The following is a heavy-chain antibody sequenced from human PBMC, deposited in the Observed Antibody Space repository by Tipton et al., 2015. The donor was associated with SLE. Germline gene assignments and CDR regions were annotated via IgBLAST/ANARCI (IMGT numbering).Heavy chain of an antibody. CDR3: ARERGGVFDS. CDR2: IYTSGST. CDR1: GGSVSSNPHY. V-gene: IGHV4-61*09. Sequence: LRLSCTVSGGSVSSNPHYWSWIRQPAGKGLEWIGYIYTSGSTNYNPSLKSRVTISVDTSKNQFSLKLSSVTAADTAVYYCARERGGVFDSWGQGTLVTVSS. J-gene: IGHJ5*01. D-gene: IGHD3-16*01.